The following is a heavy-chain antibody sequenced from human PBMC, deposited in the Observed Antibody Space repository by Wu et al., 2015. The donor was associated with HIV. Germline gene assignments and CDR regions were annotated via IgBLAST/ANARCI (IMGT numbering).Heavy chain of an antibody. V-gene: IGHV1-2*02. Sequence: QVQLVQSGAEVKKPGPSVKVSCKASGYTFTGYYMHWVRQAPGQGLEWMGWINPNSGGTNYAQKFQGRVTMTRDTSISTAYMELSRLRSDDTAVYYCAVLLLWFGDLDAFDIWGQGTMVTVSS. CDR2: INPNSGGT. J-gene: IGHJ3*02. D-gene: IGHD3-10*01. CDR3: AVLLLWFGDLDAFDI. CDR1: GYTFTGYY.